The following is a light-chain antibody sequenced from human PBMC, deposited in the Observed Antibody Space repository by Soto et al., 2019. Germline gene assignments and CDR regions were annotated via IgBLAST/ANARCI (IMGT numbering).Light chain of an antibody. CDR3: QAWDSTTL. V-gene: IGLV3-1*01. CDR2: QDN. CDR1: KLGDKY. J-gene: IGLJ2*01. Sequence: SYELTQPPSVSVSPGQTASITCSGDKLGDKYACWYQQKAGQSPVLVIYQDNKRPSGIPERFSGSNSGNTATLTISGTQAMDEADYYCQAWDSTTLFGGGTKVTVL.